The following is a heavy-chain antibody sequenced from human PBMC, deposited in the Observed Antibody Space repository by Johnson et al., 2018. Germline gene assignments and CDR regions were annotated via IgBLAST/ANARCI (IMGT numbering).Heavy chain of an antibody. V-gene: IGHV3-9*01. D-gene: IGHD3-22*01. Sequence: EVQLVESGGGLVQPGRSLRLSCAASGFTFDDYAMHWVRQAPGKGLEWVSGISWNSGSIDYADSVKGRFTISRDNAKNSLYLQVNSLRTEDTALYYCTKDRGSSGYPEYFQHWGQGTLVTVSS. CDR1: GFTFDDYA. CDR2: ISWNSGSI. J-gene: IGHJ1*01. CDR3: TKDRGSSGYPEYFQH.